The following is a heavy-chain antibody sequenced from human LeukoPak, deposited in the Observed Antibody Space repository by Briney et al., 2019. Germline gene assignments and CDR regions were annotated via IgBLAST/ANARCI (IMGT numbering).Heavy chain of an antibody. D-gene: IGHD2-15*01. J-gene: IGHJ6*02. CDR3: ARDRYVGYCSGGSCYGTYYYYYYGMDV. Sequence: VKVFCKSSGYTFTSYGSSWVRQAPGQGLEWMGWVSAYNGNRNYAQTLQGRVTMTTDTSTSTAYMELRSLRSDDTAVYYCARDRYVGYCSGGSCYGTYYYYYYGMDVWGQGTTVTVSS. V-gene: IGHV1-18*01. CDR2: VSAYNGNR. CDR1: GYTFTSYG.